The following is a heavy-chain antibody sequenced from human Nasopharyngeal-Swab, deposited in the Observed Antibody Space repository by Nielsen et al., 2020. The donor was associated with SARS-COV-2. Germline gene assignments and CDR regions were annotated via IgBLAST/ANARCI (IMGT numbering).Heavy chain of an antibody. D-gene: IGHD3-3*01. J-gene: IGHJ6*02. CDR1: GGTFSSYA. V-gene: IGHV1-69*06. CDR3: ARDRIEITIFGVVYYGMDV. Sequence: PVKVSCKASGGTFSSYAISWVRQAPGQGLEWMGGILPIFGTANYAQKFQGRVTITADKSTSTAYMELSSLRSEDTAVYYCARDRIEITIFGVVYYGMDVWGQGTTVTVSS. CDR2: ILPIFGTA.